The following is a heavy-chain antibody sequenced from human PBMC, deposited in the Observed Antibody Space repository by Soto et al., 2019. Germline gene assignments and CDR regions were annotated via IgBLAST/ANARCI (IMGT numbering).Heavy chain of an antibody. CDR3: ARDRGWIQLWPQYYFDY. J-gene: IGHJ4*02. D-gene: IGHD5-18*01. Sequence: ASGKVSCKASGYTFTSYYMHWVRQAPGQGLEWMGIINPSGGSTSYAQKFQGRVTMTRDTSTSTVYMELSSLRSEDTAVYYCARDRGWIQLWPQYYFDYWGQGTLVIVSS. CDR2: INPSGGST. CDR1: GYTFTSYY. V-gene: IGHV1-46*01.